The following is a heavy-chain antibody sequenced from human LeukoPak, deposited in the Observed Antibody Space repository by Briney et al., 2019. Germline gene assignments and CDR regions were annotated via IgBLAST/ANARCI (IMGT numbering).Heavy chain of an antibody. J-gene: IGHJ4*02. D-gene: IGHD3-22*01. CDR3: ARDTRVYDSSGYHYFDY. CDR2: IYHSGST. Sequence: SETLSLTCTVSGASISSYDWSWIRQPPGKGLEWIGYIYHSGSTNYNPSLKTRVTISVDMSKNQFSLKLTSVTAADTAVYYCARDTRVYDSSGYHYFDYWGQGSLVTVSS. V-gene: IGHV4-59*01. CDR1: GASISSYD.